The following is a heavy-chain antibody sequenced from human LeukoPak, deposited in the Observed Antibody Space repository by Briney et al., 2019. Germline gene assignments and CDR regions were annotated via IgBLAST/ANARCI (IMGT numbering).Heavy chain of an antibody. CDR2: ISYGGSNK. V-gene: IGHV3-30*04. J-gene: IGHJ4*02. CDR1: GFTFSSYA. Sequence: GGSLRLSCAASGFTFSSYAMHWVRQAPGKGLEWVAVISYGGSNKYYADSVKGRFTISRDNSKNTLYLQMNSLRAEDTAVYYCAREELAYGSGSYPDYWGQGTLVTVSS. D-gene: IGHD3-10*01. CDR3: AREELAYGSGSYPDY.